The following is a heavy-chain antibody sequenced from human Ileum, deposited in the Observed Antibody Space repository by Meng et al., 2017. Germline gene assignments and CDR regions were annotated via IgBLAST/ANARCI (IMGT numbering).Heavy chain of an antibody. Sequence: QVQLHESGPVLVRPSETLPLICTVSGASVTTSHYQWGWIRQPPGKGLEWIGYASTNYNPSLKSRLTISLDTSKNQVSLKLTSVTAADTAVYYCARDHWGSLDYWGQGILVTVSS. CDR1: GASVTTSHYQ. CDR3: ARDHWGSLDY. CDR2: AST. D-gene: IGHD7-27*01. J-gene: IGHJ4*02. V-gene: IGHV4-61*01.